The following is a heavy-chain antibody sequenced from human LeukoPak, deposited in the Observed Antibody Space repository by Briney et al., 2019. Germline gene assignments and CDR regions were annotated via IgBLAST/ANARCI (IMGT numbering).Heavy chain of an antibody. D-gene: IGHD7-27*01. CDR3: ARGLGMEFDY. J-gene: IGHJ4*02. Sequence: GGSLRLSCAASGFTFSSYEMNWVRQAPGKGLEWVSYISSSGSTIYYADSVKGRFTISRDNAKNSLHLQMNSLRAEDTAVYYCARGLGMEFDYWGQGTLVTVSS. CDR1: GFTFSSYE. CDR2: ISSSGSTI. V-gene: IGHV3-48*03.